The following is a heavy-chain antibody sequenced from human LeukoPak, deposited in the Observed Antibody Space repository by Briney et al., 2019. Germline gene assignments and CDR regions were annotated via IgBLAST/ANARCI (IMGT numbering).Heavy chain of an antibody. D-gene: IGHD4-17*01. J-gene: IGHJ6*03. V-gene: IGHV3-23*01. Sequence: GGSLRLSCAASGFTFSSHAMSWVRQAPGKVLEWVSSFSGSGGSTYHADSVKGRFSISRDNSKNTLYLQLNSLRAEDTAVYYCAKGGSTSRVTTSRVVFGYYYYMDVWGKGTPVTVSS. CDR3: AKGGSTSRVTTSRVVFGYYYYMDV. CDR2: FSGSGGST. CDR1: GFTFSSHA.